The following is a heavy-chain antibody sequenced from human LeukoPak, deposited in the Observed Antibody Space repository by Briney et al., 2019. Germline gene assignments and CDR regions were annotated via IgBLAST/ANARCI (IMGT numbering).Heavy chain of an antibody. J-gene: IGHJ5*02. Sequence: PSETLSLTCTVSGGSISSYYWSWIRQPPGKGLEWIGYIYYSGSTNYNASLKSRVTISVDTSKNQFSLKLSSVTAADTAVYYCARTGVSEAGSNWFDPWGQGTLVTVSS. V-gene: IGHV4-59*01. D-gene: IGHD6-13*01. CDR3: ARTGVSEAGSNWFDP. CDR1: GGSISSYY. CDR2: IYYSGST.